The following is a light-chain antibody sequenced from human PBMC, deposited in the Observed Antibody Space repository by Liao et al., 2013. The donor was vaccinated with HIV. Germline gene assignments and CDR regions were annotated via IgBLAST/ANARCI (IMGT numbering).Light chain of an antibody. J-gene: IGLJ1*01. Sequence: SYDLTQPPSVSVSPGQTATITCSGDKLGYKYPCWYQQRPGQSPVLVIYQDSKRPSGIPERFSGSNSGNTATLTISGTQAMDEADYYCQAWDSSIYVFGTGTKVTVL. V-gene: IGLV3-1*01. CDR3: QAWDSSIYV. CDR2: QDS. CDR1: KLGYKY.